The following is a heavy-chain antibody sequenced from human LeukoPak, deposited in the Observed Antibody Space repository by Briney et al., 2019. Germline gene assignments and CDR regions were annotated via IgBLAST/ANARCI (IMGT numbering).Heavy chain of an antibody. J-gene: IGHJ4*02. CDR1: RFTFSNYG. CDR3: ARDTSKDY. Sequence: GGSLRLSCAASRFTFSNYGVNWVRQAPGKGLEWVSYINSRSSTIYYADSVRGRFTISRDNAKNTLYLQMNSLRAEDTAVYYCARDTSKDYWGQGTLVTVSS. D-gene: IGHD1-1*01. V-gene: IGHV3-48*01. CDR2: INSRSSTI.